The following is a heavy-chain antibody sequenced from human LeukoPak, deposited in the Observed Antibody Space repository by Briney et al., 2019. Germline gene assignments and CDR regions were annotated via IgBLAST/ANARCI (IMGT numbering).Heavy chain of an antibody. V-gene: IGHV4-59*01. Sequence: SETLSLTCSVSGGSIRNYYWNWIRQPPGKGLEWIGYIYYSGSTNYNPSLKSRVTISVDTSKNQFSLKLSSVTAADTAVYYYARGLRGATTLEFDYWGQGTLVTVSS. CDR3: ARGLRGATTLEFDY. CDR2: IYYSGST. J-gene: IGHJ4*02. D-gene: IGHD1-26*01. CDR1: GGSIRNYY.